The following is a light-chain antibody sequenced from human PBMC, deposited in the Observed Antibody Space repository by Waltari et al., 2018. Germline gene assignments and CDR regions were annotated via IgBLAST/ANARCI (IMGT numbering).Light chain of an antibody. V-gene: IGKV1-39*01. CDR2: AAA. Sequence: DIQMTQSPTSLSASVGDRVSITCRASQSIGNYLNWYQQKPGIAPKLLIYAAAGLQSGVPSRFSASGSGTDFTLTISSLQPEDFATYYCQQTFSTPGTFGQGTKLEIK. CDR1: QSIGNY. CDR3: QQTFSTPGT. J-gene: IGKJ2*02.